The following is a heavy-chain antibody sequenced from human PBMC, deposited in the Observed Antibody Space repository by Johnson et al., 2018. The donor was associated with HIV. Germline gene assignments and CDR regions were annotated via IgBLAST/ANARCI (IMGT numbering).Heavy chain of an antibody. V-gene: IGHV3-30*14. Sequence: QVQLVESGGGVVQPGRSLRLSCAASGFTFSSYAMHWVRQAPGKGLEWVAVISSDGSNKYYADSVKGRFTISRDNSKNTLYLQMNSLRAEDTAVYYCARDSPRYYYDSSTVPSKLPSDAFDIWGQGTMVTVSS. J-gene: IGHJ3*02. CDR3: ARDSPRYYYDSSTVPSKLPSDAFDI. CDR2: ISSDGSNK. D-gene: IGHD3-22*01. CDR1: GFTFSSYA.